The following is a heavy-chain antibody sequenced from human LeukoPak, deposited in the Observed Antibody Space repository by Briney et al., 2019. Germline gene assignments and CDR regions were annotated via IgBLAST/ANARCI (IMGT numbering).Heavy chain of an antibody. CDR3: ARGVVPAAILDY. Sequence: GGSLRLSCAASGFTFSSYAMHWVRQAPGKGLEYVSAISSNGGSTFYANSVKGRFTVSRDNSKNTLYLQMNSLRAEDTAVYYCARGVVPAAILDYWGQGTLVTVSS. CDR1: GFTFSSYA. J-gene: IGHJ4*02. D-gene: IGHD2-2*02. CDR2: ISSNGGST. V-gene: IGHV3-64*01.